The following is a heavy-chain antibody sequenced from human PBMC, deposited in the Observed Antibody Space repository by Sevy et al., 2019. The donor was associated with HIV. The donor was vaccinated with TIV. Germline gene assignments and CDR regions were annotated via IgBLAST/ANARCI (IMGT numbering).Heavy chain of an antibody. CDR2: IKSKALGGTT. CDR3: TRWSGAQSIFDY. J-gene: IGHJ4*02. V-gene: IGHV3-49*04. D-gene: IGHD1-26*01. CDR1: GFTFGDYA. Sequence: GGSLRRSCTASGFTFGDYAMSWVRQAPGKGLEWVAFIKSKALGGTTESAASVKGRFTISRDDSKSIAYLQMNNLKTEDTAVYYCTRWSGAQSIFDYWGQGTLVTVSS.